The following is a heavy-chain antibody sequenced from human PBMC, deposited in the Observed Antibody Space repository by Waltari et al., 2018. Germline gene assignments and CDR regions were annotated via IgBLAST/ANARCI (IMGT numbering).Heavy chain of an antibody. V-gene: IGHV4-39*01. CDR2: VHSTGNT. CDR1: GDSINTDSYY. Sequence: QLQLQESGPRLVKPSETLSLTCSVSGDSINTDSYYWGWIRQSPGKTLEWIGSVHSTGNTYYNPSLKSRLSISIDASKNQFSLILTSVTTADTATYFCARRWGGRLGPNKDRPPFDYWGQGTLVTVSS. CDR3: ARRWGGRLGPNKDRPPFDY. D-gene: IGHD3-16*01. J-gene: IGHJ4*02.